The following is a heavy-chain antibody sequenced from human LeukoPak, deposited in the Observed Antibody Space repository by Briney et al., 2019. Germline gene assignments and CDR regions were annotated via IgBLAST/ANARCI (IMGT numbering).Heavy chain of an antibody. CDR2: IWHDGSKK. CDR1: GFTFSGYA. CDR3: ARGYSSSWYGGADNYFDY. Sequence: GGSLRLSCAASGFTFSGYAMHWVRQAPGKGLEWVAVIWHDGSKKYHSDSVKGRFTISRDNSKNTLYLQMRSLRAEDTAVYYCARGYSSSWYGGADNYFDYWGQGTLVTVSS. J-gene: IGHJ4*02. D-gene: IGHD6-13*01. V-gene: IGHV3-33*01.